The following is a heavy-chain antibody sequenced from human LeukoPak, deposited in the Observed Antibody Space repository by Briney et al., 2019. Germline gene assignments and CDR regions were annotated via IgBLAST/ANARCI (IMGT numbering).Heavy chain of an antibody. CDR3: ARSNRDAFDM. Sequence: PGGSLRLSCAASGFTVSSNYMSWVRQAPGKGLEWVSYISSSGTTKYYADSVKGRFTLSRDNAKKSLSLQMNSLRAEDTAIYYCARSNRDAFDMWGQGTVVTVSS. CDR1: GFTVSSNY. V-gene: IGHV3-11*04. D-gene: IGHD2/OR15-2a*01. J-gene: IGHJ3*02. CDR2: ISSSGTTK.